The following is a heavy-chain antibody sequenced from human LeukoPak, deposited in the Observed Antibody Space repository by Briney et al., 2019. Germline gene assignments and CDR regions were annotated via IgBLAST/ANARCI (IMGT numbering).Heavy chain of an antibody. D-gene: IGHD6-6*01. CDR1: GGSISSYY. V-gene: IGHV4-59*01. J-gene: IGHJ4*02. CDR2: IYYSGST. CDR3: ARGGYSGSSDY. Sequence: SETLSLTCTVSGGSISSYYWSWIRQPPGKGLEWIGYIYYSGSTNYNPSLKSRVTISVDTSKNQFPLRLSSVTAADTAVYYCARGGYSGSSDYWGQGTLVTVSS.